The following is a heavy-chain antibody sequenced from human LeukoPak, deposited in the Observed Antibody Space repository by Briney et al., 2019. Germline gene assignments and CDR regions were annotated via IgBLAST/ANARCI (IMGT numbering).Heavy chain of an antibody. D-gene: IGHD2/OR15-2a*01. CDR1: GFSASNTY. Sequence: PGRSLRLSCAASGFSASNTYMSWVRQAPGKGLESVSLISSGGGTYYADSVKGRFTISRDNSKNALYLQMNRLRGEDTALYYCAGGGLLSGGSPSPPFDDWGLGTLVTVSS. J-gene: IGHJ4*02. V-gene: IGHV3-53*01. CDR3: AGGGLLSGGSPSPPFDD. CDR2: ISSGGGT.